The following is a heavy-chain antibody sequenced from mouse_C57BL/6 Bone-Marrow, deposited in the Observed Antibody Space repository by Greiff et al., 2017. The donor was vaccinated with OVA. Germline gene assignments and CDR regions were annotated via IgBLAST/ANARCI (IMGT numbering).Heavy chain of an antibody. J-gene: IGHJ3*01. CDR1: GYAFTNYL. D-gene: IGHD2-5*01. Sequence: VQLQQSGAELVRPGTSVQVSCKASGYAFTNYLIEWVKQRPGQGLEWIGVINPGSGGTNYNEKFKGKATLTADKSSSTAYMQLSSLTSEDSAVYFCASAYYSNYDWFAYWGQGTLVTVSA. V-gene: IGHV1-54*01. CDR2: INPGSGGT. CDR3: ASAYYSNYDWFAY.